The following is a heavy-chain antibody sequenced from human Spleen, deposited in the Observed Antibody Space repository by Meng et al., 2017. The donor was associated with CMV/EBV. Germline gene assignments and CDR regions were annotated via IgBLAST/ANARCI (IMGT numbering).Heavy chain of an antibody. Sequence: AQRVESGGGLGKPGVALSLSCADSGFTFSDHYMDWVRQAPGKGLEWVGRTRNKANSYTTEYAASVKGRFTISRDNSKNTLYLQMNSLRAEDTAVYYCAKDGGYYDSSVWGQGTLVTVSS. V-gene: IGHV3-72*01. CDR2: TRNKANSYTT. CDR3: AKDGGYYDSSV. J-gene: IGHJ4*02. CDR1: GFTFSDHY. D-gene: IGHD3-22*01.